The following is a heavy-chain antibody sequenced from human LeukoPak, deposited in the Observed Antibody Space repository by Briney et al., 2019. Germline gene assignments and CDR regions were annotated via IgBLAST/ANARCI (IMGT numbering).Heavy chain of an antibody. J-gene: IGHJ4*02. CDR3: AKDTQVVPAATPDY. Sequence: GGSLRLSCAASGFTFSSYAMSWVRQAPGKGLEWVSAISGSGGSTYYADSVKGRFTISRDNPKNTLYLQMNSLRAEDTAVYYCAKDTQVVPAATPDYWGQGTLVTVSS. V-gene: IGHV3-23*01. CDR1: GFTFSSYA. CDR2: ISGSGGST. D-gene: IGHD2-2*01.